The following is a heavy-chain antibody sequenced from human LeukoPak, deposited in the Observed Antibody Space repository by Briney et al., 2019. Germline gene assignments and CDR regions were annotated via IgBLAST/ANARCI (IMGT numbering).Heavy chain of an antibody. J-gene: IGHJ6*03. CDR3: ARGLWFGGYYMDV. V-gene: IGHV3-48*04. D-gene: IGHD3-10*01. CDR1: GFTFSSYS. Sequence: GGSLRLSCAASGFTFSSYSMNWVRQAPGKGLEWVSYISSSSSTIYYADSVKGRFTISRDNAKNSLYLQMNSLRAEDTAVYYCARGLWFGGYYMDVWGKGTTVTVSS. CDR2: ISSSSSTI.